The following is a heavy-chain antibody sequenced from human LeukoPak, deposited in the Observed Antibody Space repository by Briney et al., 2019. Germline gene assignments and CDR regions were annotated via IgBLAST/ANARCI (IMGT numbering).Heavy chain of an antibody. D-gene: IGHD6-13*01. CDR2: IYHSRST. CDR1: GGSISSGGYS. CDR3: ARNYSPYSSSWLGY. V-gene: IGHV4-30-2*02. Sequence: SETLSLTCAVSGGSISSGGYSWSWIRQPPGKGLEWIGYIYHSRSTYYNPSLESRVTISVDTSKNQFSLKLSSVTAADTAVYYCARNYSPYSSSWLGYWGQGTLVTVSS. J-gene: IGHJ4*02.